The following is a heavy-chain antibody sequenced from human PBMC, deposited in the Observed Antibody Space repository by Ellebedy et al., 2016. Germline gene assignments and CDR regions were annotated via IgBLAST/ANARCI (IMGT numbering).Heavy chain of an antibody. V-gene: IGHV1-2*02. CDR2: MNANSGGA. D-gene: IGHD2-21*01. CDR3: ARGYSRASRGLLLGY. CDR1: GYIFTGYY. J-gene: IGHJ4*02. Sequence: ASVKVSCXASGYIFTGYYIHWVRQAPGQGLEWMGCMNANSGGAKYAQKFQGRVTMTRNTSMSIVYMELSSLTSEDTAVYYCARGYSRASRGLLLGYWGQGTLVTVSS.